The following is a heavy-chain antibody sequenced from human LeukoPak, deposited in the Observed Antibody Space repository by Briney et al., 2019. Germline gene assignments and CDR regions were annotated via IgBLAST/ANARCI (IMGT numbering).Heavy chain of an antibody. V-gene: IGHV4-34*01. CDR3: ARGAGSYDFWSGYSEHGEYYFDY. D-gene: IGHD3-3*01. CDR1: GGSFSGYY. Sequence: SETLSLTCAVYGGSFSGYYWGWIRQPPGKGLEWIGEINHSGSTNYNPSLKSRVTISVDTSKNQFSLKLSSVTAADTAVYYCARGAGSYDFWSGYSEHGEYYFDYWGQGTLVTVSS. CDR2: INHSGST. J-gene: IGHJ4*02.